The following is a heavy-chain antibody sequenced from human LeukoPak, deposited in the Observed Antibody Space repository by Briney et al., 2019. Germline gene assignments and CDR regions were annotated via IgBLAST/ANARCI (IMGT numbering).Heavy chain of an antibody. J-gene: IGHJ4*02. D-gene: IGHD3-16*01. CDR3: AKDLVWGYRDDYFDY. V-gene: IGHV3-30*02. CDR2: IRYDGSNK. CDR1: GFTFSNYG. Sequence: GGSLRLSCAASGFTFSNYGMHWVRQAPGKGLEWVAFIRYDGSNKYYADSVKGRFTISRDNSKNTLYLQMNSLRAEDTAVYYCAKDLVWGYRDDYFDYWGQGTLVTVSS.